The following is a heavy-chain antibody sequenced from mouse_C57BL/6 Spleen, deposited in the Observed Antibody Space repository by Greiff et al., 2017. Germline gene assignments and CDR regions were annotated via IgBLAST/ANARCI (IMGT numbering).Heavy chain of an antibody. J-gene: IGHJ3*01. Sequence: EVQLQQSVAELVRPGASVKLSCTASGFNIKNTYMHWVKQRPEQGLEWIGRIDPANGHTKYAPKLQGKATITADTSSNTAYLQLSSLTAEDTAIYYCAREGSVYYSNLPWFAYWGQGTLGTVSA. CDR3: AREGSVYYSNLPWFAY. CDR2: IDPANGHT. V-gene: IGHV14-3*01. CDR1: GFNIKNTY. D-gene: IGHD2-5*01.